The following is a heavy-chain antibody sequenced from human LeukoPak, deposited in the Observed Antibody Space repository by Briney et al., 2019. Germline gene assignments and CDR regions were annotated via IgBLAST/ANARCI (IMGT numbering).Heavy chain of an antibody. CDR2: IYSGGST. Sequence: PGGSLRLSCAASGFTVSSNYMSWVRQAPGKGLEWVSVIYSGGSTYYVDSVKGRFTISRDNSKNTLYLQMNSLRAEDTAVYYCARTYYDSSGSHWGQGTLVTVSS. J-gene: IGHJ4*02. CDR3: ARTYYDSSGSH. D-gene: IGHD3-22*01. V-gene: IGHV3-66*01. CDR1: GFTVSSNY.